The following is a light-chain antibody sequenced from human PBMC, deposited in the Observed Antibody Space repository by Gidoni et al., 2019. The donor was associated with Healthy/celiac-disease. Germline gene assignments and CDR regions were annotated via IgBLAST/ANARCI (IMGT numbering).Light chain of an antibody. CDR1: SSDVGSYNL. J-gene: IGLJ1*01. CDR3: CSYAGSSTPYV. Sequence: QSALTQPASVSGSPGQSITISCTGTSSDVGSYNLGSWYQQHPGKAPKLMIYEGSKRPSGVSNRFSGSKSGNTASLTISGLQAEDEADYYCCSYAGSSTPYVFGTGIKVTVL. CDR2: EGS. V-gene: IGLV2-23*01.